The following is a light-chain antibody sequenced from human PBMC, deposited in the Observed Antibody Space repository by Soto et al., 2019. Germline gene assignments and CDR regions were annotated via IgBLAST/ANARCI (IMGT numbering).Light chain of an antibody. V-gene: IGKV1-9*01. CDR3: QQLNSYPLFT. Sequence: IQLTQSPSTLSASVGDRVTITCRASQGIRTNLAWYQQRPGKAPNLLIYAASTLQRGVPPRFSGSGSGTDFTLNISSLQPEDFATYYCQQLNSYPLFTFGPGTKVDFK. CDR1: QGIRTN. J-gene: IGKJ3*01. CDR2: AAS.